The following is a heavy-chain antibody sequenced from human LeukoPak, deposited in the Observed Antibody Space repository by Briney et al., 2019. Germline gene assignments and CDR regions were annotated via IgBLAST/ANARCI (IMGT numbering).Heavy chain of an antibody. Sequence: GGSLRLSCAASGFTFSSYWMSWVRQAPGKGREGAANIKEDGTHKYYVGSVRGRFTISRDNAKNSLYLQMDSLRAEDTAIYYCAREARGTRAAFDVWGQGTMVTVFS. CDR2: IKEDGTHK. J-gene: IGHJ3*01. CDR1: GFTFSSYW. V-gene: IGHV3-7*01. CDR3: AREARGTRAAFDV. D-gene: IGHD2-8*01.